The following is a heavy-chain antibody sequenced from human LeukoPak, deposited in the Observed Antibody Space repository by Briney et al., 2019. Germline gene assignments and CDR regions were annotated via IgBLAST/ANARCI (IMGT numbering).Heavy chain of an antibody. CDR3: AKGRYDSSGFNWAA. D-gene: IGHD3-22*01. CDR1: GFTFSSYA. J-gene: IGHJ4*02. CDR2: LSGSGGSA. Sequence: PGGSLRLSCAASGFTFSSYAMSWVRQAPGKGLEWVSPLSGSGGSAYYADSVKGRFTISRDNSKNTLYLQMNSLRAEDTAVYYCAKGRYDSSGFNWAAWGQGTLVTVSS. V-gene: IGHV3-23*01.